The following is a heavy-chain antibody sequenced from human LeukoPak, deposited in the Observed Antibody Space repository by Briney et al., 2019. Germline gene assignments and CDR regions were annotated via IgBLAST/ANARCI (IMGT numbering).Heavy chain of an antibody. CDR1: GGSFSGYY. V-gene: IGHV4-34*01. J-gene: IGHJ3*02. Sequence: SETLSLTCAVYGGSFSGYYWSWIRQPPGKGLEWIGEINHSGSTNYNPSLKSRVTISVDTSKNQFSLKLSSVTAADTAVYYCASLPHCSGGSCYWGNAFDIWGQGTMVTVSS. D-gene: IGHD2-15*01. CDR2: INHSGST. CDR3: ASLPHCSGGSCYWGNAFDI.